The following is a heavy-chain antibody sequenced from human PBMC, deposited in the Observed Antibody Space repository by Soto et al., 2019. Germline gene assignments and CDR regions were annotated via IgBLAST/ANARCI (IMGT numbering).Heavy chain of an antibody. D-gene: IGHD3-10*01. CDR3: ARHSRSVNYGSGSYSSDY. CDR1: GGSISSGGYY. CDR2: IYYSGST. Sequence: SETLSLTCTVSGGSISSGGYYWSWIRQHPGKGLEWIGYIYYSGSTYYNPSLQSRVTISVDTSKNQFSLKLTSVTAADTAVYYCARHSRSVNYGSGSYSSDYWGQGTLVTVSS. V-gene: IGHV4-39*01. J-gene: IGHJ4*02.